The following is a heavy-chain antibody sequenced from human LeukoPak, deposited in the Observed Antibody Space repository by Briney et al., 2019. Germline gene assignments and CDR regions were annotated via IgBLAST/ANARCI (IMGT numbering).Heavy chain of an antibody. V-gene: IGHV3-73*01. CDR1: GFTFSGST. CDR2: IRSKANSYAT. CDR3: TRSITGITAHFDY. D-gene: IGHD1-7*01. J-gene: IGHJ4*02. Sequence: GGSLRLSCAASGFTFSGSTMHWVRQASGKGLEWVGRIRSKANSYATAYAASVEGRFTISRDDSKNTAYLQMNSLKTEDTAMYYCTRSITGITAHFDYWGQGTLVTVSS.